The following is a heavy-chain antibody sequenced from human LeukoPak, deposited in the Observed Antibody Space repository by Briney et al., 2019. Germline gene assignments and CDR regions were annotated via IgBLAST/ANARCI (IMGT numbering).Heavy chain of an antibody. J-gene: IGHJ4*02. CDR1: GGSINSNGYY. CDR3: ARVVAATIYQFDY. Sequence: PSETLSLTCTVSGGSINSNGYYWTWVRQHQGKGLEWIRYIYNSGGTYYNPSLKSRITTSVDASKNQLSLKLSSVTAADTAVYYCARVVAATIYQFDYWGQGTLVTVSS. V-gene: IGHV4-31*03. D-gene: IGHD2-15*01. CDR2: IYNSGGT.